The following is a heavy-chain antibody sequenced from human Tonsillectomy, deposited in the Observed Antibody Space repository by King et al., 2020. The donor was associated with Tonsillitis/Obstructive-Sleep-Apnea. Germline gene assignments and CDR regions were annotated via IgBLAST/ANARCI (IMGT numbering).Heavy chain of an antibody. D-gene: IGHD3-3*01. CDR2: ISYDGSNK. CDR3: AKRQTYYDLWSGYPRLDY. Sequence: VQLVESGGGVVQPGRSLRLSCAASGFTFSSYGMHWVRQAPGKGLEWVAVISYDGSNKYYADSVKGRFTISRDNSKNTPYPQMNSLRAEDTAVYYCAKRQTYYDLWSGYPRLDYWGQGTLVTVSS. J-gene: IGHJ4*02. V-gene: IGHV3-30*18. CDR1: GFTFSSYG.